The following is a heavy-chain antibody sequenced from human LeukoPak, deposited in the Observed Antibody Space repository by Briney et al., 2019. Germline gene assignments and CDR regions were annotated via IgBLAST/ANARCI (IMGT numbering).Heavy chain of an antibody. D-gene: IGHD3-22*01. V-gene: IGHV3-21*04. J-gene: IGHJ4*02. CDR1: GFTFSTYN. CDR2: ISGSSSYI. CDR3: ARTTYYDDTRDYYLDY. Sequence: PGGSLRLSRAASGFTFSTYNMNWVRQAPGKGLEWVSSISGSSSYIYYADSVKGRFTISRDNAKNSLYLQMNSLRAEDTAVYYCARTTYYDDTRDYYLDYWGQGTLVTVSS.